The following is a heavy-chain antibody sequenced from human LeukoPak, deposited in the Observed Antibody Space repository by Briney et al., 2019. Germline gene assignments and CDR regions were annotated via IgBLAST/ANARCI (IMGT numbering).Heavy chain of an antibody. D-gene: IGHD1-26*01. CDR2: ISSYGHSHST. CDR3: AKDLKVGSIYPGTFDI. J-gene: IGHJ3*02. Sequence: GGSLRLSCAASGFTFSTYAMSWVRQAPGKGLVWVSAISSYGHSHSTYYADSVKGRFTISRDNSKNTLYLQMNSLIAEDTAVYYCAKDLKVGSIYPGTFDIWGQGTMVTVSS. V-gene: IGHV3-23*01. CDR1: GFTFSTYA.